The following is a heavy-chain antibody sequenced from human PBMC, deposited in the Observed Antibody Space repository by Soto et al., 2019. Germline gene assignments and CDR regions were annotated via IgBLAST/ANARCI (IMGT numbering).Heavy chain of an antibody. J-gene: IGHJ4*02. CDR1: GDTSTIYT. V-gene: IGHV1-69*08. D-gene: IGHD2-8*01. CDR2: IVPTLRLT. Sequence: QVQLVQSGAEVKKPGSSLKVSCETSGDTSTIYTITWVRQAPGQGLQWMGRIVPTLRLTNYAQEFEARLTITADTSTITAHMELSSLTSEDTAVYYCATEKDGTGRVGVYDWGQGTTVTVSS. CDR3: ATEKDGTGRVGVYD.